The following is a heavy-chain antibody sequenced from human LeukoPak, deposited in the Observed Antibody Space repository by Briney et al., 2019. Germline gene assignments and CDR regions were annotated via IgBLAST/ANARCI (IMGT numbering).Heavy chain of an antibody. V-gene: IGHV4-59*01. CDR2: IYYSGST. CDR1: GCSISSYY. Sequence: PSETLSLTCTVSGCSISSYYWSWVRQPPGKGLGWIGYIYYSGSTNYNPSLKSRVTISVDTSKNQFSLKLSAVTAADTAVYYCARGTRTFDHWGQGTLVTVSS. CDR3: ARGTRTFDH. J-gene: IGHJ5*02. D-gene: IGHD1-14*01.